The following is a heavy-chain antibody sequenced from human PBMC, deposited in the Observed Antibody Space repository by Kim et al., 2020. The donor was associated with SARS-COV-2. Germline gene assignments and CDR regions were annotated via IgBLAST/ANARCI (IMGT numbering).Heavy chain of an antibody. D-gene: IGHD4-4*01. CDR2: ISYDGSNK. Sequence: GGSRRLSCAASGFTFSSYAMHWVRQAPGKGLEWVAVISYDGSNKYYADSVKGRFTISRDNSKNTLYLQMNSLRAEDTAVYYCASGGYTVTTAGFDYWGQGPLVTASS. J-gene: IGHJ4*02. V-gene: IGHV3-30-3*01. CDR3: ASGGYTVTTAGFDY. CDR1: GFTFSSYA.